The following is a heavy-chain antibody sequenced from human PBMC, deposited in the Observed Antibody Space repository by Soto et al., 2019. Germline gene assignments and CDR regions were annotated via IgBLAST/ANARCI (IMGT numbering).Heavy chain of an antibody. J-gene: IGHJ4*02. Sequence: SETLSLTCTVSGGSISSYDWSWIRQPAGKGLEWIGRIYTSGSTNYNPSLKSRGTMSVDTSKNQFSLKLSSVTAADTAVYYCARDPLIAAAGLFDYWGQGTLVTVSS. D-gene: IGHD6-13*01. CDR3: ARDPLIAAAGLFDY. CDR2: IYTSGST. CDR1: GGSISSYD. V-gene: IGHV4-4*07.